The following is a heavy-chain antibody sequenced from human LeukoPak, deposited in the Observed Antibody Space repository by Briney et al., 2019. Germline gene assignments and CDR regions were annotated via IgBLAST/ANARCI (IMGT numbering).Heavy chain of an antibody. CDR3: AKLGYCSSTSCSDVDY. CDR1: GFTFSSYG. D-gene: IGHD2-2*01. V-gene: IGHV3-30*18. Sequence: GGSLRLSCAASGFTFSSYGMHWVRQAPGKGLEWVAVISYDGSNKYYADSVKGRFTISRDNSKNTLYLQMNSLRAEDTAVYYCAKLGYCSSTSCSDVDYWGQGTLVTVSS. CDR2: ISYDGSNK. J-gene: IGHJ4*02.